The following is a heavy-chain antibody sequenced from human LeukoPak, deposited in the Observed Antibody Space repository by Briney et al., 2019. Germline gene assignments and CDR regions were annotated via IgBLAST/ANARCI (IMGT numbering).Heavy chain of an antibody. V-gene: IGHV3-74*01. Sequence: GGSLRLSCAASGFTFSRYWMHWVRQAPGKGLVWVSRIKSDGNTDYADSVKGRFTISRDNAKNTVSLQMNSLRAEDTGVYFCARAPSEIGGYYPEYFRHWGQGTLVTVSS. CDR1: GFTFSRYW. CDR3: ARAPSEIGGYYPEYFRH. D-gene: IGHD3-22*01. CDR2: IKSDGNT. J-gene: IGHJ1*01.